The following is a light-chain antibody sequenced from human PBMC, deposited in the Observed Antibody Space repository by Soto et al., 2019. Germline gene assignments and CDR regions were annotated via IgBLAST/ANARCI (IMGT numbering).Light chain of an antibody. V-gene: IGKV1-39*01. Sequence: DIHMTQSPSSLSASVLDIVTFVFLGSQSISNYLNWYQQKPGNAPKLLISSASGLQSGVPSRFGGSGSGTDFTLTISDLQPEDFATYYCQQSYNTPRTFGQGTKVDIK. CDR1: QSISNY. CDR3: QQSYNTPRT. J-gene: IGKJ1*01. CDR2: SAS.